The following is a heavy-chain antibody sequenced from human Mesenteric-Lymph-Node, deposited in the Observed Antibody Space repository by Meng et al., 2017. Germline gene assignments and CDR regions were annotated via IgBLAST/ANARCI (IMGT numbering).Heavy chain of an antibody. D-gene: IGHD2-15*01. V-gene: IGHV2-5*02. CDR1: GFLLSTSGVG. CDR2: IYWDDNK. J-gene: IGHJ5*02. CDR3: AHVLYCSGVSCYSGADSP. Sequence: SGPTLVNPTPTFTLTCTFTGFLLSTSGVGVRWIRQPPGKALEWLALIYWDDNKRYSPSLKSRLTITKDTYKNQVVLTMTNMDPVDTATYYCAHVLYCSGVSCYSGADSPWGQGTLVTVSS.